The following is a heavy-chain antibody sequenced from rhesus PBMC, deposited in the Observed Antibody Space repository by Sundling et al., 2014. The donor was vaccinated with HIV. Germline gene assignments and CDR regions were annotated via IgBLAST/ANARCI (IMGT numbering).Heavy chain of an antibody. V-gene: IGHV4-169*02. CDR1: GGSISSSY. Sequence: QLQLQESGPGLVKPSETLSVTCAVSGGSISSSYWSWIRQAPGKGLEWIGYIYGSGSSTNYNPSLKSRVTLSVDTSKNQLSLKLSSVTAADTAVYYCARDRGYYDSGYYTATDDAFDFWGQGLRVTVSS. CDR2: IYGSGSST. CDR3: ARDRGYYDSGYYTATDDAFDF. J-gene: IGHJ3*01. D-gene: IGHD3-28*01.